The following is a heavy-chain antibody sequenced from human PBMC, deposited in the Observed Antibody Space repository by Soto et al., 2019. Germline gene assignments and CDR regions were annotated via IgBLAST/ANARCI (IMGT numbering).Heavy chain of an antibody. CDR1: GYTFTSSG. D-gene: IGHD2-15*01. V-gene: IGHV1-18*01. J-gene: IGHJ6*02. Sequence: QVQLVQSGAEVRKPGASVKVSCKASGYTFTSSGISWLRQAPGQGLEWMGWISTYNGDTNDAPKFQDRVTMTIDRSTRTAYMERRSLRSDDAAVYYCARAGAAPYYYYGMDVWGQGTRVTVSS. CDR2: ISTYNGDT. CDR3: ARAGAAPYYYYGMDV.